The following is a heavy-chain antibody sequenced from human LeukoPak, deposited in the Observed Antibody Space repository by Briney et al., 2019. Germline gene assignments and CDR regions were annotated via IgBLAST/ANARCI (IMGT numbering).Heavy chain of an antibody. D-gene: IGHD5/OR15-5a*01. CDR1: GYSFTSYW. V-gene: IGHV5-10-1*01. CDR2: IDPSDSYT. CDR3: ARRNFVYDAFDI. Sequence: GESLRISCKGSGYSFTSYWISWVRQMPGKGLEWMGRIDPSDSYTNYSPSFQGHVTISAGKSISTAYLQWSSLKASDTAMCYCARRNFVYDAFDIWGQGTMVTVSS. J-gene: IGHJ3*02.